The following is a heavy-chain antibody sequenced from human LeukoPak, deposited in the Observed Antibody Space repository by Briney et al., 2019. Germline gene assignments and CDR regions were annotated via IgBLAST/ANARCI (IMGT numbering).Heavy chain of an antibody. V-gene: IGHV3-21*01. D-gene: IGHD5-24*01. CDR2: ISSSSSYI. J-gene: IGHJ4*02. CDR3: TRVGYIDEGIDY. CDR1: GFTFSSYS. Sequence: SGGSLRLSCAASGFTFSSYSMNWVRQAPGKGLEWVSSISSSSSYIYYADSVKGRFTISRDNAKNSLYLQMNSLRAEDTAIYYCTRVGYIDEGIDYWGQGTLVTVSS.